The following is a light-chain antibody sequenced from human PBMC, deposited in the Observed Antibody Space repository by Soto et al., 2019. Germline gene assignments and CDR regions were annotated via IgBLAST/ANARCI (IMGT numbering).Light chain of an antibody. Sequence: DIQMTQSPSTLSASVGDRVTITCRASQSINRRLAWYQQRPGKAPKILIHKASSLEAGVPSRFSGSDSGTEFTLTISSVQPDDFATYFCLQYNIYPLSSGGGTKVEIK. V-gene: IGKV1-5*03. CDR3: LQYNIYPLS. J-gene: IGKJ4*01. CDR2: KAS. CDR1: QSINRR.